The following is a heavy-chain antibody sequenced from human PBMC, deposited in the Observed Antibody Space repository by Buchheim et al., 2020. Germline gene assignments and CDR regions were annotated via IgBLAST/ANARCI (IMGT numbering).Heavy chain of an antibody. CDR2: ISTTGRTT. V-gene: IGHV3-11*01. J-gene: IGHJ4*02. D-gene: IGHD6-19*01. Sequence: QVQLVESGGGLVKPGGSLRLSCVGSGFIFSDYQMSWVRKAPGKSLEWLSYISTTGRTTFYADSVRGRCTISRDNTKNYLYLQLDTLRADDTATYYCARAPVAVAAYFDNWGQGTL. CDR1: GFIFSDYQ. CDR3: ARAPVAVAAYFDN.